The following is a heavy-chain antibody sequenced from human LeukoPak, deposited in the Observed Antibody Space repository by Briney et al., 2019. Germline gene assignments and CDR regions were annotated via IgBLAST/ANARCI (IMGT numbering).Heavy chain of an antibody. D-gene: IGHD6-19*01. CDR3: ARQGIAVDY. Sequence: GESLKISCKGPGYSFANSWIGWVRQMPGKGLEWMGIIYPGDSDTRYSPFFQGQVTISADKSISTAYLQWSSLKASDTAVYYCARQGIAVDYWGQGTLVTVSS. CDR2: IYPGDSDT. J-gene: IGHJ4*02. V-gene: IGHV5-51*01. CDR1: GYSFANSW.